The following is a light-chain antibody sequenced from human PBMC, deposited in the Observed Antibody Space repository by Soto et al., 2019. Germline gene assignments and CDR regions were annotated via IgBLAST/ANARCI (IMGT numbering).Light chain of an antibody. Sequence: GDRVTITCRASQDIRNDLGWYQQKPGKAPKLLIYGTSNLQSGVPSRFSGSGSGTDFTLTISSLQPEDFATYYCLQDYNYPYTCGQGTKLEIK. V-gene: IGKV1-6*01. CDR3: LQDYNYPYT. CDR2: GTS. CDR1: QDIRND. J-gene: IGKJ2*01.